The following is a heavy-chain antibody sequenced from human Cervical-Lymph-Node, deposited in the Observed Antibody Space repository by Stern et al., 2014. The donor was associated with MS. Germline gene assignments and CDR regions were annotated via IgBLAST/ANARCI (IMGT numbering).Heavy chain of an antibody. CDR3: ARVWTTFSVHFYYGMDV. CDR1: GFTLSSYA. J-gene: IGHJ6*02. V-gene: IGHV3-30*01. Sequence: QVQLVESGGGVVQPGRSLRLSCAASGFTLSSYALHWVRQAPGKGLEWGAVVSYDGSDKYYANSVKGRFTISRDNSKNTLDLQMNSLRPEDTAVYYCARVWTTFSVHFYYGMDVWGQGTTVTVSS. D-gene: IGHD2/OR15-2a*01. CDR2: VSYDGSDK.